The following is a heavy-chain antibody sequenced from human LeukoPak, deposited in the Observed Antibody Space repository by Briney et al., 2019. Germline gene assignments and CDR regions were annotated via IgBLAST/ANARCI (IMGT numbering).Heavy chain of an antibody. CDR2: TYYRSKWYN. CDR3: ARDSRISNSLPLDN. Sequence: QSGPGLVKPSQTLSVTCAISGDSVSSNSIAWNWIRQSPSRGLEWLGRTYYRSKWYNYYALSVKSRITINPDTSKNQLSLHLTSVSPDDTAVYYCARDSRISNSLPLDNWGQGTLVTVSS. CDR1: GDSVSSNSIA. V-gene: IGHV6-1*01. D-gene: IGHD4-11*01. J-gene: IGHJ4*02.